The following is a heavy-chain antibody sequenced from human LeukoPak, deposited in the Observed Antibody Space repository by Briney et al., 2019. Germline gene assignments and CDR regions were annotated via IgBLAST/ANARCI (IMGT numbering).Heavy chain of an antibody. J-gene: IGHJ6*03. V-gene: IGHV4-39*07. D-gene: IGHD3-3*01. CDR2: IYYSGST. CDR1: GGSISSSSYY. Sequence: PSETLSLTCTVSGGSISSSSYYWGWIRQPPGKGLEWIGSIYYSGSTYYNPSLKSRVTISVDTSKNQFSLKLSSVTAADTAVYYCARGRGRTIFGVVIAYYYYYMDVWGKGTTVTVSS. CDR3: ARGRGRTIFGVVIAYYYYYMDV.